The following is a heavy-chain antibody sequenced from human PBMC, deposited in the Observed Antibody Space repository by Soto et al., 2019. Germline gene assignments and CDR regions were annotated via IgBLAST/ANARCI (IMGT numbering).Heavy chain of an antibody. D-gene: IGHD3-3*01. CDR2: ISSSGSTI. J-gene: IGHJ6*02. V-gene: IGHV3-11*01. CDR3: ARVASYYDFWSGYYTRDGMDV. CDR1: GFTFSDYY. Sequence: QVQLVESGGGLVKPGGSLRLSCAASGFTFSDYYMSWIRQAPGKGLEWVSYISSSGSTIYYADSVKGRFTISRDNAKNSLYLQMNSLRAEDTAVYYCARVASYYDFWSGYYTRDGMDVWGQGTTVTVSS.